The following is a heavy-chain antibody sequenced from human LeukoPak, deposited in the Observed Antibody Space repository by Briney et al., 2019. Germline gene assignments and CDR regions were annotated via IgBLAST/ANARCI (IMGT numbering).Heavy chain of an antibody. CDR1: GFTFSGSA. V-gene: IGHV3-73*01. D-gene: IGHD1-26*01. CDR2: TRSKANSYAT. J-gene: IGHJ6*03. CDR3: TRGDDSGSYYGYYYYMDV. Sequence: GGSLRLSCAASGFTFSGSAMHWVRQASGKGLEWVGRTRSKANSYATAYAASVKGRFTISRDDSKNTAYLQMNSLKTEDTAVYYCTRGDDSGSYYGYYYYMDVWGKGTMVTVSS.